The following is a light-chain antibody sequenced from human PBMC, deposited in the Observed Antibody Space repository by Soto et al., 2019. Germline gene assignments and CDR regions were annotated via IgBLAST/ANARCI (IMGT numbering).Light chain of an antibody. CDR1: SGSIASNY. CDR2: EDN. V-gene: IGLV6-57*04. CDR3: QSYDSSNHVV. J-gene: IGLJ2*01. Sequence: LTQPHSVSESPGKTVTISCTRSSGSIASNYVQWYQQRPGSAPTTVIYEDNQRPSGVPDRFSGSIDSSSNSASLTISGLKTEDEADYYCQSYDSSNHVVFGGGTKPTVL.